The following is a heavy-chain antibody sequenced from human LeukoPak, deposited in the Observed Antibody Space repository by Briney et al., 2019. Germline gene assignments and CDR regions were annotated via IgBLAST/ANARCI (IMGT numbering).Heavy chain of an antibody. J-gene: IGHJ4*02. D-gene: IGHD3-3*01. V-gene: IGHV4-39*07. CDR2: IYYSGST. CDR1: GGSISSSSYY. CDR3: ARVFRPGGNDFWSGPLHFDY. Sequence: SETLSLTCTVSGGSISSSSYYWGWIRQPPGKGLEWIGSIYYSGSTYYNPSLKSRVTISVDTSKNQFSLKLSSVTAADTAVYYCARVFRPGGNDFWSGPLHFDYWGQGTLVTVSS.